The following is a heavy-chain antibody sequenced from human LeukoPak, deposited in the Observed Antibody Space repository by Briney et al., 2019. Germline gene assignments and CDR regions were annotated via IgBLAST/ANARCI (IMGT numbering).Heavy chain of an antibody. CDR3: ARAAGYSSSWNIYYYYYGMDV. Sequence: PSETLSLTCTVSGGSISSYYWSWIRQPPGKGLEWIGYIYYSGSTNYNPSLKSRVTISVDTSKNQFSLKLSSVTAADTAVYYCARAAGYSSSWNIYYYYYGMDVWGQGTTVTVSS. V-gene: IGHV4-59*01. J-gene: IGHJ6*02. D-gene: IGHD6-13*01. CDR1: GGSISSYY. CDR2: IYYSGST.